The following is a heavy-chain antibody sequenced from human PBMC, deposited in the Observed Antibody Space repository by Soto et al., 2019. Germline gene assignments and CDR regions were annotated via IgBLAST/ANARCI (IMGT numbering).Heavy chain of an antibody. CDR3: AKEFGSTWIDH. CDR2: MSYDGTKE. CDR1: GFTLTTYG. D-gene: IGHD6-13*01. Sequence: GGSLRLSCAASGFTLTTYGMHWVRQAPGKGLKWVAAMSYDGTKEYYADSVKGRFTISRDSSRNTLFLQLNSLRAEDTAVYYCAKEFGSTWIDHWGEGTLVTVSS. J-gene: IGHJ4*02. V-gene: IGHV3-30*18.